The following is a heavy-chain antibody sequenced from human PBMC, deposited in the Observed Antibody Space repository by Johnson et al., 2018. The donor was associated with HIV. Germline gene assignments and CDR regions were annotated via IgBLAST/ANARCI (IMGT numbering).Heavy chain of an antibody. CDR1: GFTFSDYY. CDR3: ARDGRDGYNYRWLWGAFDI. CDR2: ISTSGSSI. J-gene: IGHJ3*02. V-gene: IGHV3-11*04. Sequence: QVQLVESGGGLVKPGGSLRLSCVASGFTFSDYYMTWIRQTPGKGLECLAYISTSGSSIYYTDSVKGRVTISRDNAKNSLFLQMNSLRAEDTAVYYCARDGRDGYNYRWLWGAFDIWGQGTMVTVS. D-gene: IGHD5-24*01.